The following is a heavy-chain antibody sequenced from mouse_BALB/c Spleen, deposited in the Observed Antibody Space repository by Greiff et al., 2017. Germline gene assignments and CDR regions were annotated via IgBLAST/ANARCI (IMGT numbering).Heavy chain of an antibody. CDR1: GYTFTSYV. Sequence: EVKLMESGPELVKPGASVKMSCKASGYTFTSYVMHWVKQKPGQGLEWIGYINPYNDGTKYNEKFKGKATLTSDKSSSTAYMELSSLTSEDSAVYYCARSASTMITTWFAYWGQGTLVTVSA. J-gene: IGHJ3*01. CDR2: INPYNDGT. V-gene: IGHV1-14*01. D-gene: IGHD2-4*01. CDR3: ARSASTMITTWFAY.